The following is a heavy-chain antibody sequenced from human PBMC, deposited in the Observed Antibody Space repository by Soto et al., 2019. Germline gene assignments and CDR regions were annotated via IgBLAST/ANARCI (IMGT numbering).Heavy chain of an antibody. V-gene: IGHV1-18*01. J-gene: IGHJ4*02. D-gene: IGHD1-26*01. CDR3: ARDSMLMGATPLNY. CDR2: ISAYNGNT. CDR1: GYTFTSYG. Sequence: QVQLVQSGAEVKKPGASVKVSCKASGYTFTSYGISWVRQAPGQGLEWMGWISAYNGNTNYAQKLQGRVTMTADTSTSTAYMGLRSLRSDDTAVYYCARDSMLMGATPLNYWGQGTLVTVSS.